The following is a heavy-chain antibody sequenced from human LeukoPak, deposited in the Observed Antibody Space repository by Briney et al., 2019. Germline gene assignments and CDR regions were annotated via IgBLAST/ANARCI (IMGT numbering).Heavy chain of an antibody. V-gene: IGHV3-30*02. CDR1: GFTFSSYG. CDR3: APRVVVIAAPFDY. Sequence: GGSLRLXCVASGFTFSSYGMHWDRQAPGKGLESVAFIRYDGSNRYYADSVKGRFTISRDNSKNTLYLQMNSLRAEDTAVYYCAPRVVVIAAPFDYWGQGTLVTVSS. J-gene: IGHJ4*02. CDR2: IRYDGSNR. D-gene: IGHD2-21*01.